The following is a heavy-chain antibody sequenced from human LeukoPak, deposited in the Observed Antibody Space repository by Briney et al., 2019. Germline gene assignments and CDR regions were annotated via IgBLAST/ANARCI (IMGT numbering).Heavy chain of an antibody. CDR3: ARDLGTSWFLDY. D-gene: IGHD6-13*01. CDR2: ISSSGSTI. J-gene: IGHJ4*02. CDR1: GFMYSSCA. Sequence: GGSLRLSCAASGFMYSSCAMNWVRQAPGKGLEWVSYISSSGSTISYADSVKGRFTISRDNAKNSLYLQINSLGAEDTAVYYCARDLGTSWFLDYWGQGTLVTVSS. V-gene: IGHV3-48*03.